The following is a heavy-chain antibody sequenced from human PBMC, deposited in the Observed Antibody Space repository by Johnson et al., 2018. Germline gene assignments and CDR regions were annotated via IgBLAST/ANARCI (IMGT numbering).Heavy chain of an antibody. Sequence: QVQLVQSGGGVVQPGRSLRLSCAASGFTFSSYGMHWVRQAPGKGLEWVAVLSYDGSNKYYADPVKGRFTISRDNSKNTLFLQMNRLRAEDTAVYYCALGAPDSFDIWGQGTMVTVSS. CDR2: LSYDGSNK. D-gene: IGHD1-26*01. CDR1: GFTFSSYG. V-gene: IGHV3-30*03. J-gene: IGHJ3*02. CDR3: ALGAPDSFDI.